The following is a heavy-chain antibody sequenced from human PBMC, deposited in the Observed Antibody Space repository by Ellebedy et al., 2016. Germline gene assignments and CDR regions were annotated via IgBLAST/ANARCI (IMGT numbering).Heavy chain of an antibody. CDR1: GYSISSGYY. D-gene: IGHD4-17*01. Sequence: SETLSLXXTVSGYSISSGYYWGWIRQPPGKGLEWIGSIYHSGSTYYNPSLKSRVTISVDTSKNQFSLKLRSVTAADTAVYYCARGDYGDYQDYWGQGTLVTVSS. V-gene: IGHV4-38-2*02. CDR2: IYHSGST. CDR3: ARGDYGDYQDY. J-gene: IGHJ4*02.